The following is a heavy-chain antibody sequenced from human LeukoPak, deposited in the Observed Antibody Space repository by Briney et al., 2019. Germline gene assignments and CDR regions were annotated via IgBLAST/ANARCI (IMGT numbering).Heavy chain of an antibody. V-gene: IGHV3-23*01. J-gene: IGHJ4*02. CDR3: ARKAQYNGHYPLDY. CDR1: GFTFTSYS. CDR2: TSDRGDYT. D-gene: IGHD1-7*01. Sequence: GGSLRLSCAASGFTFTSYSMSWVRQAPGKGLEWVSGTSDRGDYTYYADSVKGRFTISRDSSKNTLFLQMNSLRAEDTALYFCARKAQYNGHYPLDYWGQGALVTVSS.